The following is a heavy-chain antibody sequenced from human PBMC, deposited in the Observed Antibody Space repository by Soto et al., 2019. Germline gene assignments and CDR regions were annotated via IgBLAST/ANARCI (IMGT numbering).Heavy chain of an antibody. CDR1: GGSVSSGSYY. CDR2: IYYSGST. J-gene: IGHJ6*02. D-gene: IGHD5-18*01. CDR3: AREGYSYGLLGYYYYGMDV. Sequence: ETLSLTCTVSGGSVSSGSYYWSWIRQPPGKGLEWIGYIYYSGSTNYNPSLKSRVTISVDTSKNQFSLKLSSVTAADTAVYYCAREGYSYGLLGYYYYGMDVWGQGTTVTVSS. V-gene: IGHV4-61*01.